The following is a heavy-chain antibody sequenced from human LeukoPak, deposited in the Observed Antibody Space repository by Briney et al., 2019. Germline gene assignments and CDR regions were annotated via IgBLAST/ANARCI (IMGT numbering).Heavy chain of an antibody. V-gene: IGHV3-15*05. D-gene: IGHD1-26*01. Sequence: GGSLRLSCAFSVFSVNNVWMRCVRQAPGQGLECVGRIKSTGDGGTTGYAAPVEGRFSTSRDDSENTLYLQMKSLQTDDTAVYYCIIYPGRWGQGTLVTVSS. CDR2: IKSTGDGGTT. J-gene: IGHJ4*02. CDR1: VFSVNNVW. CDR3: IIYPGR.